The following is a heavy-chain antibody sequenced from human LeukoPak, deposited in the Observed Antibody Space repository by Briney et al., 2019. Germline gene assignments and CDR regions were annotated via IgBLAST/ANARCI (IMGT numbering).Heavy chain of an antibody. D-gene: IGHD3-22*01. CDR3: AKDDSSGYGGDAFDI. V-gene: IGHV3-23*01. CDR1: GFTFSSYA. Sequence: GGSLRLSCAASGFTFSSYAMSWVRQAPGKGLEWVSAISGSGGSTYYADSVKGRFTISRDNSKNTLYLQMNSLRAKDTAVYYCAKDDSSGYGGDAFDIWGQGTMVTVSS. CDR2: ISGSGGST. J-gene: IGHJ3*02.